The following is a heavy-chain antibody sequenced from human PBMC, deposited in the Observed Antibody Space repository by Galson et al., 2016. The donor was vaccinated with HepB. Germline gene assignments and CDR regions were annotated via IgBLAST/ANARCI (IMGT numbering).Heavy chain of an antibody. J-gene: IGHJ5*02. CDR2: TYYRSKWYN. D-gene: IGHD7-27*01. CDR1: GDSVSTNSAA. V-gene: IGHV6-1*01. CDR3: ARAKANWDGGGDNWFDP. Sequence: CAISGDSVSTNSAAWNWIRQSPSRGLEWLGRTYYRSKWYNAYALSVKSRITINPDTSKNQNSLQLNSVTPEDTAVYYCARAKANWDGGGDNWFDPWGQGTLVTVSS.